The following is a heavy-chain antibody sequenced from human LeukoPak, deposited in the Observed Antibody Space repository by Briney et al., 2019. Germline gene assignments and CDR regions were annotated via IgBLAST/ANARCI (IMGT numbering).Heavy chain of an antibody. CDR1: GGSISSGGYS. CDR2: IYHSGST. Sequence: SQTLSLTCAVSGGSISSGGYSWSWIRQPPGKGLEWIGYIYHSGSTYYNPSLKSRVTISVDRSKNQFSLKLSSVTAADTAVYYCARQYSGYDAFDYWGQGTPVTVSS. V-gene: IGHV4-30-2*01. D-gene: IGHD5-12*01. CDR3: ARQYSGYDAFDY. J-gene: IGHJ4*02.